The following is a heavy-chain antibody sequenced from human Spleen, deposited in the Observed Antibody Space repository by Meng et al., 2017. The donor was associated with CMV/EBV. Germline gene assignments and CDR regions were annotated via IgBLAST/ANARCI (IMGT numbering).Heavy chain of an antibody. J-gene: IGHJ4*02. CDR2: ISGSGDNT. CDR1: EFTCSSFA. V-gene: IGHV3-23*01. D-gene: IGHD1-26*01. CDR3: AKALKVGGATPRFDY. Sequence: SEFTCSSFAMSWVRQAPGKGLGWVSCISGSGDNTYYPDSVKGRFTISRDNSMNTLYLQMNSLRAEDTAVYYCAKALKVGGATPRFDYWGRGTLVTVSS.